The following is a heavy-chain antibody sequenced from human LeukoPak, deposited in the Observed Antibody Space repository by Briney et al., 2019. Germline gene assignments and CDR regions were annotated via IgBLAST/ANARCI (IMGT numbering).Heavy chain of an antibody. CDR2: IYYSGST. Sequence: SETLSHTCTVSGASISSNSYYWGWTRQPPGRGLEWIGSIYYSGSTYYNPSLKSRVTISVDTSKNQFSLKLSSVTAADTAVYYCARNKYYYGSRSYGVPNLFDPWGQGTLVTVSS. J-gene: IGHJ5*02. CDR3: ARNKYYYGSRSYGVPNLFDP. V-gene: IGHV4-39*01. D-gene: IGHD3-10*01. CDR1: GASISSNSYY.